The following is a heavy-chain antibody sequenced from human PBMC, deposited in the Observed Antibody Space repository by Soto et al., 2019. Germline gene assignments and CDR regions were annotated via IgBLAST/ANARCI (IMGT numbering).Heavy chain of an antibody. Sequence: SVKVSCKASGGTFSSYAISWVRQAPGQGLEWMGGIIPIFGTANYAQKFQGRVTITADKSTSTAYMALSSLRSEDTAVYYCARDPRIVGATVDAFDIWGQGTMVTVSS. CDR2: IIPIFGTA. V-gene: IGHV1-69*06. D-gene: IGHD1-26*01. CDR3: ARDPRIVGATVDAFDI. J-gene: IGHJ3*02. CDR1: GGTFSSYA.